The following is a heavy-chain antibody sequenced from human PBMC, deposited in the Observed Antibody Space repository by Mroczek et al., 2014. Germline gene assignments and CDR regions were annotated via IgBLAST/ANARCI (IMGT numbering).Heavy chain of an antibody. CDR3: ARDPADRDCSSTSCYARPFDP. D-gene: IGHD2-2*01. V-gene: IGHV1-18*01. CDR2: ISAYNGNT. CDR1: GYTFTSYG. J-gene: IGHJ5*02. Sequence: VQLVQSGAEVKKPGASVKVSCKASGYTFTSYGISWVRQAPGQGLEWMGWISAYNGNTNYAQKLQGRVTMTTDTSTSTAYMELRSLRSDDTAVYYCARDPADRDCSSTSCYARPFDPWGQGTLVTVSS.